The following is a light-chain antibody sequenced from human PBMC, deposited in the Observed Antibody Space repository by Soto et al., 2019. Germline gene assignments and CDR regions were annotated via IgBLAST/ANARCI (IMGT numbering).Light chain of an antibody. V-gene: IGKV4-1*01. CDR2: WAS. CDR3: QQYYSTPSWT. Sequence: DIVMTQSLDSLAVSLGERATINCKSSQSVLYSSNNKNYLAWYQQKPGQPPKLLIYWASTRESGVPDRFSGSGSGTDFTFTISSLQAEDVAVYYCQQYYSTPSWTFGQGTKVDIK. CDR1: QSVLYSSNNKNY. J-gene: IGKJ1*01.